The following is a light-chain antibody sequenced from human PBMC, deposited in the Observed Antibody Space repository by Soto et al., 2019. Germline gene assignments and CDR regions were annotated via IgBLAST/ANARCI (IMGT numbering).Light chain of an antibody. Sequence: DIQMTQSPPSLSASVGDRVTITCRASQSISSYLNWYQQKPGKAPELLISAASTLQSGVPSRFGGSGSGTDFTLTISCLQPEDFATYYCQQSYSTPLGFGQGTRLDIK. CDR1: QSISSY. J-gene: IGKJ5*01. CDR2: AAS. V-gene: IGKV1-39*01. CDR3: QQSYSTPLG.